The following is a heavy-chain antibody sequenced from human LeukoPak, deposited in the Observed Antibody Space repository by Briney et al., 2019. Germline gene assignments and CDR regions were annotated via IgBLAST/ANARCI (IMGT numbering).Heavy chain of an antibody. CDR1: GFTFSGYS. V-gene: IGHV3-48*01. Sequence: GGSLRLSCAASGFTFSGYSMKWARRAPGKGLEWISYISSSSSTIYYADSVKGRFAISRDNAKNSLYLQMNSLRVDDTAVYYCARGKVVRGVIDYWGQGTLVTVSS. CDR3: ARGKVVRGVIDY. CDR2: ISSSSSTI. J-gene: IGHJ4*02. D-gene: IGHD3-10*01.